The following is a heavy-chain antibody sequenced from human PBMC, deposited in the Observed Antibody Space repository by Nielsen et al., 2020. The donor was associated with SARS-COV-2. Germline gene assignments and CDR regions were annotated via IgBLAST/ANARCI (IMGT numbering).Heavy chain of an antibody. CDR3: ARGSDEGLAL. V-gene: IGHV4-34*01. J-gene: IGHJ4*02. D-gene: IGHD6-19*01. CDR1: GFTFSNYY. CDR2: INHSGST. Sequence: ESLKISCAASGFTFSNYYMSWIRQPLGKGLEWIGEINHSGSTNYNPSLKSRVTISVDTSKNQFSLKLSSVTAAETAVYYCARGSDEGLALWGQGTLVTVSS.